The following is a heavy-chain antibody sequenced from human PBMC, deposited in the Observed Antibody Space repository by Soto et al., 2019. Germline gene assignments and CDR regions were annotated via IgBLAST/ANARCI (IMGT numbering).Heavy chain of an antibody. Sequence: GASVKVSCKASGYTFTSYYMHWVRQAPGQGLEWMGIINPSGGSTSYAQKFQGRVTMTRDTSTGTVYMELSSLRSEDTAVYYCARDPGIAVAAGYFDYWGQGTLVTVSS. V-gene: IGHV1-46*01. D-gene: IGHD6-19*01. CDR1: GYTFTSYY. CDR3: ARDPGIAVAAGYFDY. CDR2: INPSGGST. J-gene: IGHJ4*02.